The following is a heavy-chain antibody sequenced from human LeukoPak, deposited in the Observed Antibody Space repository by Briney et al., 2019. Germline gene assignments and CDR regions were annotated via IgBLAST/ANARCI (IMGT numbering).Heavy chain of an antibody. CDR1: GYSFTTFA. CDR2: INTNTGNP. D-gene: IGHD5-18*01. CDR3: ARSSWIQQSSDF. V-gene: IGHV7-4-1*02. J-gene: IGHJ4*02. Sequence: GASVKVSFKASGYSFTTFAMNWVRQAPGQGLEWMGWINTNTGNPTYAQDFTGRFVFSLDTSVTTTFLEISSLKAEDTAIYYCARSSWIQQSSDFWGQGTLVTVSS.